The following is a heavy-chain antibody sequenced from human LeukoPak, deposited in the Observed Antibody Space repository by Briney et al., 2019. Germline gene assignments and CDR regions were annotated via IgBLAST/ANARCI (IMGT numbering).Heavy chain of an antibody. CDR3: AKDLGTIFPGFSFDY. V-gene: IGHV3-48*03. J-gene: IGHJ4*02. CDR1: GFIFSNYE. D-gene: IGHD3-16*01. CDR2: INPSGSSV. Sequence: GSLRLSCEGSGFIFSNYEMNWVRQAPGKGLEWISYINPSGSSVYYADSVKGRFTISRDNAQNSLYPQMNSLRAEDMALYSCAKDLGTIFPGFSFDYGAQGTLVSVSS.